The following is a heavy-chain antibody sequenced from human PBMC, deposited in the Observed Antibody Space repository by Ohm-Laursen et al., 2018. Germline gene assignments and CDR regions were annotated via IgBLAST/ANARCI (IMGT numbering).Heavy chain of an antibody. CDR3: ARDNSNYGWFDP. V-gene: IGHV4-4*07. CDR2: VSQIGTP. D-gene: IGHD4-11*01. CDR1: DASIDSAK. Sequence: SETLSLTCVVSDASIDSAKWSWVRQSAGKQLEWTGRVSQIGTPSYNPSFGSRVIISVESSKNRVSLVLGAMTAADTAVYFCARDNSNYGWFDPWGQGTLVTVSS. J-gene: IGHJ5*02.